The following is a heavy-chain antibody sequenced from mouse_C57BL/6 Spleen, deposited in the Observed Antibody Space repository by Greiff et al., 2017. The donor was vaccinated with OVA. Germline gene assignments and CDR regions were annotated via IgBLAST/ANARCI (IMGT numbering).Heavy chain of an antibody. CDR3: ARSAYSNYDAMDY. Sequence: VQLQQSGAELVKPGASVKITCKASGYTFTDYYINWVKQRPGQGLEWIGMIGPGSGSTYYNEKFTGKTTLTADRSSSTAYMQLSSLTSEDSAVYFWARSAYSNYDAMDYWGQGTSVTVSS. D-gene: IGHD2-5*01. J-gene: IGHJ4*01. CDR2: IGPGSGST. CDR1: GYTFTDYY. V-gene: IGHV1-77*01.